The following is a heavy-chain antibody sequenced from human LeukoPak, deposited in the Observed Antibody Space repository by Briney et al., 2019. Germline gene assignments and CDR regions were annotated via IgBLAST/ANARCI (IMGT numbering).Heavy chain of an antibody. V-gene: IGHV3-74*01. J-gene: IGHJ4*02. D-gene: IGHD6-19*01. CDR1: GLVFRDFW. CDR2: IDNAGRST. CDR3: ARGGSGWDHFDY. Sequence: GGSLRLSCTASGLVFRDFWLHWVRQVPGGGLVWVSRIDNAGRSTTYADSVKGRFTISRDNAKDTLYLQMNSLRAEETAVYYCARGGSGWDHFDYWGQGTLVTVSS.